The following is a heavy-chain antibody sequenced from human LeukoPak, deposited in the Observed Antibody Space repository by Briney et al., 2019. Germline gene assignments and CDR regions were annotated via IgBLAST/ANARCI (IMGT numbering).Heavy chain of an antibody. CDR3: SSDFGDYFGAFDI. D-gene: IGHD4-17*01. V-gene: IGHV3-73*01. Sequence: GGSLKLSCAASGFTFGGSAMHWVRQASGKGPEWVGHIRNKARNYATAYGASMKGRFTISRDDSKNTAYLQMNSLKTEDTAVYYCSSDFGDYFGAFDIWSQGTTVTVSS. J-gene: IGHJ3*02. CDR2: IRNKARNYAT. CDR1: GFTFGGSA.